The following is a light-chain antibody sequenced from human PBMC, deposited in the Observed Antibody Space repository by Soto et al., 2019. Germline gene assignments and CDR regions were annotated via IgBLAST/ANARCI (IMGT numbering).Light chain of an antibody. J-gene: IGKJ5*01. CDR3: QQRSNWPLT. Sequence: EIVLTQSPATLSLFPGERATLSCRASQTVGRSLAWYQQKPGQAPRLLISDASNRATGIPARFSGSGSGTDFTLTISSLESEDFAIYYCQQRSNWPLTCGQGTRLEIK. CDR2: DAS. CDR1: QTVGRS. V-gene: IGKV3-11*01.